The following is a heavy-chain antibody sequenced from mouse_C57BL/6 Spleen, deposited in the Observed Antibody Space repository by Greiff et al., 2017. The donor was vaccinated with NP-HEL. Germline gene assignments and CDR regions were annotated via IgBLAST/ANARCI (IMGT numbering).Heavy chain of an antibody. CDR2: ISDGGSYT. Sequence: EVQVVESGGGLVKPGGSLKLSCAASGFTFSSYAMSWVRQTPEKRLEWVATISDGGSYTYYPDNVKGRFTISRDNAKNNLYLQMSHLKSEDTAMYYCARGYYGSPYYFDYWGQGTTLTVSS. V-gene: IGHV5-4*01. CDR1: GFTFSSYA. J-gene: IGHJ2*01. CDR3: ARGYYGSPYYFDY. D-gene: IGHD1-1*01.